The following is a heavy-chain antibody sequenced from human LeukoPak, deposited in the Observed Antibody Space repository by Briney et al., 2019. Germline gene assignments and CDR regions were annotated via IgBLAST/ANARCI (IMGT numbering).Heavy chain of an antibody. CDR1: GFTFSSYA. D-gene: IGHD6-19*01. CDR3: AKKREIAVAADFDY. Sequence: PGGSLRLSCAASGFTFSSYAMSWVRQAPGEGLEWVSAISGSGGSTYYADSVKGRFTISRDNSKNTLYLQMNSLRAEDTAVYYCAKKREIAVAADFDYWGQGTLVTVSS. J-gene: IGHJ4*02. CDR2: ISGSGGST. V-gene: IGHV3-23*01.